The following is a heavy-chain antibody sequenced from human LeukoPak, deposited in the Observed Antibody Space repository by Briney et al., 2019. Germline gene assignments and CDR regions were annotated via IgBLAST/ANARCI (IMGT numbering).Heavy chain of an antibody. CDR3: ARGLWGDYYDSSGYSEDY. J-gene: IGHJ4*02. CDR2: INHSGST. D-gene: IGHD3-22*01. V-gene: IGHV4-39*07. CDR1: GASLSSSTYY. Sequence: SETLSLTCTVSGASLSSSTYYWSWIRQPPGKGLEWIGEINHSGSTNYNPSLKSRVTISVDTSKNQFSLKLSSVTAADTAVYYCARGLWGDYYDSSGYSEDYWGQGTLVTVSS.